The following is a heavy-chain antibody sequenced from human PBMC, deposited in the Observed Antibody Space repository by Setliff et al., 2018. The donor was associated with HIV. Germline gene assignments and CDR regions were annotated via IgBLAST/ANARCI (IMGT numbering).Heavy chain of an antibody. J-gene: IGHJ4*02. Sequence: SETLSLTCTVSGDSISSYSYFWGWVRQPPGKGLEWIGNIYRSGSTYYYNPSLKSRVTMSVDTSKNQFSMKLSSVTAADTAVYYCARPEQANDWGYYFDSWGQGTLVTVSS. D-gene: IGHD7-27*01. CDR2: IYRSGSTY. CDR3: ARPEQANDWGYYFDS. CDR1: GDSISSYSYF. V-gene: IGHV4-39*01.